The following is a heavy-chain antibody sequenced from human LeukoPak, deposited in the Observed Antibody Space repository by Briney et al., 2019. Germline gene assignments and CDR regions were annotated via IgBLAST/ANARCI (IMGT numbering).Heavy chain of an antibody. D-gene: IGHD2-15*01. CDR3: ARDTDRGSGADY. V-gene: IGHV4-34*01. CDR2: INHSGST. Sequence: PSETLSLTCAVYGGSFSGYYWSWIRQPPGTGLEWIGEINHSGSTNYNPSLKSRVTISVDTSKNQFSLKLSSVTAADTAVYYCARDTDRGSGADYWGQGTLVTVSS. CDR1: GGSFSGYY. J-gene: IGHJ4*02.